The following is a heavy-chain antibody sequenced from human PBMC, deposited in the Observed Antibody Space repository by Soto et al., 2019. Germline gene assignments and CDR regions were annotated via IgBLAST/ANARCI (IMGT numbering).Heavy chain of an antibody. CDR3: ARTYCSSASCYGLYYFGMDV. CDR1: SGSVSSHSYY. CDR2: IYYSGST. Sequence: LSLTCTVSSGSVSSHSYYWSWIRQPPGKGLEWIGYIYYSGSTYYNPSLKSQVTISVDTSKNQFSLKLRSVTAADTAVYYCARTYCSSASCYGLYYFGMDVWGQGTTVTVSS. D-gene: IGHD2-2*01. J-gene: IGHJ6*02. V-gene: IGHV4-61*01.